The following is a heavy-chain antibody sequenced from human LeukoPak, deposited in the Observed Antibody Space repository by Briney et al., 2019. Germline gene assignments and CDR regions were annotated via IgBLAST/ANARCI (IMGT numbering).Heavy chain of an antibody. CDR2: INSDGRNT. CDR1: GFTFSSYW. J-gene: IGHJ4*02. V-gene: IGHV3-74*01. Sequence: GGSLRLSCAASGFTFSSYWMHWVRQAPGKGLVWVSRINSDGRNTNYADSVKGRFTISRDNAKNTLFLQMNSLRAEDTAVYYRARDSGGQPFDYWGQGTLVTVSS. D-gene: IGHD4-23*01. CDR3: ARDSGGQPFDY.